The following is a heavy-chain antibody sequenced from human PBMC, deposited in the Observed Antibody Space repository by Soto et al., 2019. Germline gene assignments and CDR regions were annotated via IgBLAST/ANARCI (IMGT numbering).Heavy chain of an antibody. CDR1: GYSFSKYW. Sequence: EVQLVQSGAEVKKPGESLKISCKGSGYSFSKYWIGWVRQMPGKGLEWMGIIYPGDSDTRYSPSFHGQVTISADKFINTAYLQWSSLKASDTAMYYCASATSYYDTSGYSPLDFWGQGTLVTVSS. D-gene: IGHD3-22*01. V-gene: IGHV5-51*01. CDR3: ASATSYYDTSGYSPLDF. J-gene: IGHJ4*02. CDR2: IYPGDSDT.